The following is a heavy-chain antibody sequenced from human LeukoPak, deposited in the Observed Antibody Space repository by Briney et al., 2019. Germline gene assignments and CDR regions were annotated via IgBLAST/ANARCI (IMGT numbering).Heavy chain of an antibody. CDR1: GGSISSYY. CDR3: AKSGGYGLIDC. CDR2: IYTRGNP. V-gene: IGHV4-4*07. Sequence: SETLSLTCTVSGGSISSYYWSCVRPPAERGRELTGCIYTRGNPNYHPSLKRRVTISIATPKKQASLKMSSVTAADTAVYYCAKSGGYGLIDCWGQGTLVSVSA. J-gene: IGHJ4*01. D-gene: IGHD6-25*01.